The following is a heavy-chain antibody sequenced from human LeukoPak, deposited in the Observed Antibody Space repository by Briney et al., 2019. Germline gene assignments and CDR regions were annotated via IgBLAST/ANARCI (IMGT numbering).Heavy chain of an antibody. CDR3: ASLRSIAARIDY. Sequence: GGSLRLSCAASGFTFSSYAMHWVRQAPGKGLEWVAVISYDGSNKYYADSVKGRFTISRDNSKNTLYLQMNSLRAEDTAVYYCASLRSIAARIDYWGQGTLVTVSS. J-gene: IGHJ4*02. V-gene: IGHV3-30-3*01. CDR2: ISYDGSNK. CDR1: GFTFSSYA. D-gene: IGHD6-6*01.